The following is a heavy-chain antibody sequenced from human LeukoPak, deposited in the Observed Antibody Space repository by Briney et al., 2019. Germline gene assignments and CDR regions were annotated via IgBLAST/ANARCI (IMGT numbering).Heavy chain of an antibody. J-gene: IGHJ4*02. Sequence: GGSLRLSCVASGFTFSSYGMHWVRQAPGKGLEWVAVIWNDGNYKFYRDSVKARFSISRDNSEGMLYLQMDSLRVEDTAVYYCAKGRVGADRPPFDYWGQGTRLTVSP. V-gene: IGHV3-33*06. CDR2: IWNDGNYK. CDR3: AKGRVGADRPPFDY. CDR1: GFTFSSYG. D-gene: IGHD1-26*01.